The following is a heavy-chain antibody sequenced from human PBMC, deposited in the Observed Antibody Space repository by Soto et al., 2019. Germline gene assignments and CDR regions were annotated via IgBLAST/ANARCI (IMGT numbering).Heavy chain of an antibody. D-gene: IGHD3-10*01. CDR2: IYYSGST. CDR3: ARAAGGGSGRTWDY. CDR1: GGSISSGGYY. V-gene: IGHV4-31*03. Sequence: SETLSLTCTVSGGSISSGGYYWSWIRQHPGKGLEWIGYIYYSGSTYYNPSLKSRVTISVDTSKNQFSLQLSSVTAADTAVYYCARAAGGGSGRTWDYWGQGTLVTVSS. J-gene: IGHJ4*02.